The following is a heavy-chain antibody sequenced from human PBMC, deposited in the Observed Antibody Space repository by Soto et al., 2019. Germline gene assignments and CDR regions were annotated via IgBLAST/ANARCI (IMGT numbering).Heavy chain of an antibody. V-gene: IGHV3-23*01. CDR2: LSGSGGST. D-gene: IGHD6-6*01. CDR3: AKDSTVYSSAYDFDS. Sequence: EAQLLESGGGLVQPGGSLRLSCAASGFTFSSYAMSWVRQAPGKGLEWVSTLSGSGGSTYSADSVNGRFTISRDNSKNTLYLQRNSLRAEDTAVYYCAKDSTVYSSAYDFDSWGQGTLVTVSA. CDR1: GFTFSSYA. J-gene: IGHJ4*02.